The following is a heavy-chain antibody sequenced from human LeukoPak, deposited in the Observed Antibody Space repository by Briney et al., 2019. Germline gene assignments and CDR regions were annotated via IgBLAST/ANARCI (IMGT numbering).Heavy chain of an antibody. CDR2: ISGSSGST. CDR3: AKSESNFRVLRFYDSSGYSDY. Sequence: GGSLRLSCAASGFTFSSYAMSWVRQAPGKGLEWVSAISGSSGSTYYSDSVKGRFTISRDNSKNTLYLQMNSLRAEDTAVYYCAKSESNFRVLRFYDSSGYSDYWGQGTLVTVSS. D-gene: IGHD3-22*01. CDR1: GFTFSSYA. J-gene: IGHJ4*02. V-gene: IGHV3-23*01.